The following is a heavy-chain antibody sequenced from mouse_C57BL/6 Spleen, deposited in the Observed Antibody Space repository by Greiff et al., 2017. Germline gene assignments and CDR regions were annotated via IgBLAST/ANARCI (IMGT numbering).Heavy chain of an antibody. D-gene: IGHD2-4*01. CDR2: ISDGGSYT. J-gene: IGHJ2*01. Sequence: EVKVEESGGGLVKPGGSLKLSCAASGFTFSSYAMSWVRQTPEKRLEWVATISDGGSYTYYPDNVKGRFTISRDNAKNNLYLQMSHLKSEDTAMYYCARAYDYAFDYWGQGTTLTVSS. V-gene: IGHV5-4*03. CDR1: GFTFSSYA. CDR3: ARAYDYAFDY.